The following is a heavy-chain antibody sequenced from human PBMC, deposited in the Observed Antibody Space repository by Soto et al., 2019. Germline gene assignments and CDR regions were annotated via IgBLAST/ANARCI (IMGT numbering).Heavy chain of an antibody. V-gene: IGHV4-59*01. D-gene: IGHD6-13*01. CDR1: GGSISSYY. CDR3: AIEARIAASFLGNYYYGMDV. Sequence: PSETLSLTCTVSGGSISSYYWSWIRQPPGKGLEWTGYIYYSGSTNYNPSLKSRVTISVDASKNQFSLKLSSVTAADTAVYYCAIEARIAASFLGNYYYGMDVWGQGTTVTVSS. CDR2: IYYSGST. J-gene: IGHJ6*02.